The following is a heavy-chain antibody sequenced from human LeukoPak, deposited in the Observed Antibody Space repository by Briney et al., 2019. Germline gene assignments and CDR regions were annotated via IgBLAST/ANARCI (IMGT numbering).Heavy chain of an antibody. CDR3: ASVRRGFGESSKYYAYYYMGV. CDR1: GDSISSSNYC. Sequence: SQSLSLTCIVSGDSISSSNYCSGWIRESPGKGLEWIGRIYYTGITYYNPSLKSRFTISVDTSKNQFSLKLNSVTAADTAVYYCASVRRGFGESSKYYAYYYMGVWGKGTTVTISS. V-gene: IGHV4-39*01. J-gene: IGHJ6*03. CDR2: IYYTGIT. D-gene: IGHD3-10*01.